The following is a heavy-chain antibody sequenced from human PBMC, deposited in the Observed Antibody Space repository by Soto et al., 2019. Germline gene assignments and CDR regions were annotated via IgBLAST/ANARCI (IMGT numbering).Heavy chain of an antibody. CDR1: GFTFSSYW. J-gene: IGHJ4*02. V-gene: IGHV3-74*01. CDR3: ARVAVAGTTFDY. D-gene: IGHD6-19*01. Sequence: TGGSLRLSCAASGFTFSSYWMHWVRQAPGRGLVWVSRINTDGSTTTYAHSVKGRFTISRDNAKNTLYLQMNSLRAEDTAVYYCARVAVAGTTFDYWGQGILVTVSS. CDR2: INTDGSTT.